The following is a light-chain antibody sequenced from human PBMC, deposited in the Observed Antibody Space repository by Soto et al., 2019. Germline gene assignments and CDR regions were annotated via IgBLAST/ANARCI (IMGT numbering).Light chain of an antibody. V-gene: IGKV1-27*01. CDR2: AAS. CDR1: QGISNY. CDR3: QKCNSAPYT. J-gene: IGKJ2*01. Sequence: DIQMTQSPSSLSASVGDRVTITCRASQGISNYLAWYQKRPGKVPKLLIYAASTLQSGVPSRFSGSGFGTDFTLTISSLQPEDVATYYCQKCNSAPYTFGQGTKLEIK.